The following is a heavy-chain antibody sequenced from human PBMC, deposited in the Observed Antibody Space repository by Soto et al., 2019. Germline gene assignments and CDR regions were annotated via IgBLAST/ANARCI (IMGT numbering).Heavy chain of an antibody. CDR3: AGAVRGYGMDV. D-gene: IGHD3-10*01. Sequence: PSETLSLTCTVSGGSISSYYWSWIRQPPGKGLEWIGYIYYSGSTNYNPSLKSRVTISVDTSKNQFSLKLSSVTAADTAVYYCAGAVRGYGMDVWGQGTTVTVSS. J-gene: IGHJ6*02. CDR2: IYYSGST. CDR1: GGSISSYY. V-gene: IGHV4-59*08.